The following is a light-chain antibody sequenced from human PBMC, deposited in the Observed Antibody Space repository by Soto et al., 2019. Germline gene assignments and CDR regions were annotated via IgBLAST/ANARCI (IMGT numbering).Light chain of an antibody. Sequence: QSVLTQPPSASGTPGQTITISCSGSTSNIGTNTVDWFQHLPGSAPKLLIYTNDQRPSGVPDRFSGSRSGTSASLAISGLQSEDEADYYCATWDDSVFVFGTGTKLIVL. CDR3: ATWDDSVFV. CDR1: TSNIGTNT. J-gene: IGLJ1*01. V-gene: IGLV1-44*01. CDR2: TND.